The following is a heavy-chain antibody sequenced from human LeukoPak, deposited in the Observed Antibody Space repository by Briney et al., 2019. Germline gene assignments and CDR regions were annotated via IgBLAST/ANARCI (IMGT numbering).Heavy chain of an antibody. V-gene: IGHV3-23*01. D-gene: IGHD6-6*01. CDR3: AKSSPRPGDR. CDR2: ISGTGGTT. CDR1: GFTFSDFW. J-gene: IGHJ5*02. Sequence: PGGSLRLSCAASGFTFSDFWMNWVRQAPGEGLEWVSGISGTGGTTYYVDSVKGRLTISRDNSKNTLFLQMNSLRADDTAVYYCAKSSPRPGDRWGQGTLVIVSS.